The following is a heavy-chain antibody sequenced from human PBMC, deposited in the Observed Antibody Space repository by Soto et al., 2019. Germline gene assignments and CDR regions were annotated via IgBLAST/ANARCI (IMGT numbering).Heavy chain of an antibody. CDR3: ARSVISSWASECYFVF. CDR1: GYTFTSYG. J-gene: IGHJ4*03. V-gene: IGHV1-18*01. Sequence: WASVKVSCKASGYTFTSYGISWVRQAPGQGLEWMGWISAYNGNTNYAQKLQGRVTMTTDTSTSTAYMELRSLRSDDTAVYYCARSVISSWASECYFVFWGQGTLVNGFS. D-gene: IGHD6-13*01. CDR2: ISAYNGNT.